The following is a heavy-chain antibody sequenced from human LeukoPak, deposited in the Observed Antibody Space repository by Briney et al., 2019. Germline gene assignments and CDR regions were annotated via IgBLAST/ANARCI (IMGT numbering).Heavy chain of an antibody. Sequence: SETLSLTCTVSGGSISSYYWSWIRQPPGKGLEWIGYMYYSGSPNYNPSLKSRVTTSVDPSKNQFSLKLSSVTAADTAVYYCARVLRTKYDSSGPYYFDYWGQGTLVTVSP. J-gene: IGHJ4*02. CDR1: GGSISSYY. CDR2: MYYSGSP. CDR3: ARVLRTKYDSSGPYYFDY. D-gene: IGHD3-22*01. V-gene: IGHV4-59*01.